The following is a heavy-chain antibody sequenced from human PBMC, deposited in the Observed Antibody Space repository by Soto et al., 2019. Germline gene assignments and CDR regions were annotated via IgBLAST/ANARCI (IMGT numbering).Heavy chain of an antibody. V-gene: IGHV4-4*07. CDR2: DATNGAT. J-gene: IGHJ6*03. Sequence: PPDTLRVTCTVSDDFISRYYWNWIRQPAGKGLGWIGRDATNGATKYNPSLESRVTMSVDTSKNQFSLKLTSVTAADTAVYFCARVDYSIFNACDALAVRSKWPSVT. CDR1: DDFISRYY. CDR3: ARVDYSIFNACDALAV. D-gene: IGHD3-10*01.